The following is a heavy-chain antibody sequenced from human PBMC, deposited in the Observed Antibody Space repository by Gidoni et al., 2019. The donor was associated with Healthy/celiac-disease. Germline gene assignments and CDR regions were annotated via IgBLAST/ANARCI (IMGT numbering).Heavy chain of an antibody. Sequence: EVQLVESGGGLVQPGRSLRLSCTASGFTFGDYAMSWFRQAPGKGLEWVGFIRSKAYGGTTEYAASVKGRFTISRDDSKSIAYLQMNSLKTEDTAVYYCTRDSRQQLVLEFDYWGQGTLVTVSS. CDR1: GFTFGDYA. J-gene: IGHJ4*02. CDR2: IRSKAYGGTT. CDR3: TRDSRQQLVLEFDY. V-gene: IGHV3-49*03. D-gene: IGHD6-13*01.